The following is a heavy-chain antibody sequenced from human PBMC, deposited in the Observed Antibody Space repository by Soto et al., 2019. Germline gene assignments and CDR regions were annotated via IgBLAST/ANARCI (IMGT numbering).Heavy chain of an antibody. D-gene: IGHD4-4*01. CDR3: ASEPLNTVTTHPTVVDY. J-gene: IGHJ4*02. CDR1: GFTFSSYA. V-gene: IGHV3-23*01. Sequence: EVQLLESGGGLVQPGGSLRLSCAASGFTFSSYAMSWVRQAPGKGLEWVSAISGSGGSTYYADSVKGRFTISRDNSKNTLYLQMNSLRAEDTAVYYCASEPLNTVTTHPTVVDYWGQGTLVTVSS. CDR2: ISGSGGST.